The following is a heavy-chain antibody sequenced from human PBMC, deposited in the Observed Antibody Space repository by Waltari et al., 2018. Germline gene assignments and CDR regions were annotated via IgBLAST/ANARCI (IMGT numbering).Heavy chain of an antibody. CDR2: IYPGDSDT. Sequence: EVQLMQSGAEVKKPGESLKISCKGSGYSFTSYWIGWVRQMPGKGLEWMGIIYPGDSDTRYGLSFQVHVPITDDNSISTADLQWSCLKASDTARYYCARRWAHSSGSLSDAFYIWGQGTMVTVSS. CDR1: GYSFTSYW. V-gene: IGHV5-51*01. D-gene: IGHD3-22*01. CDR3: ARRWAHSSGSLSDAFYI. J-gene: IGHJ3*02.